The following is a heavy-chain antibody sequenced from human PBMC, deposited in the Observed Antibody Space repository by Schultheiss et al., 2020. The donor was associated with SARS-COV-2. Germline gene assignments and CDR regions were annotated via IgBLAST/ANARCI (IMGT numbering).Heavy chain of an antibody. D-gene: IGHD3-16*01. Sequence: GESLKISCTASGFTFNSNGMHWVRQAPGKGLEWVAVIWYDGSNKYYADSVKGRFTISRDNSKNTLYLQMDSLRAEDTAVYYFARWGNSKILDHWGQGTKVTVSS. V-gene: IGHV3-33*01. CDR1: GFTFNSNG. J-gene: IGHJ4*02. CDR2: IWYDGSNK. CDR3: ARWGNSKILDH.